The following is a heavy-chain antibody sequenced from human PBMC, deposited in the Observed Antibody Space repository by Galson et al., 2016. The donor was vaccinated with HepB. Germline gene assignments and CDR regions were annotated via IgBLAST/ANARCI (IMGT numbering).Heavy chain of an antibody. CDR3: ARRDLNTHVWSGHYAMDV. CDR2: FYYSGTT. V-gene: IGHV4-39*01. Sequence: SETLSLTCTVSGGSITSSTYYWAWIRQRPGKGLEWIGNFYYSGTTYYNPSLKSRVTISVDTSKNQLSLKVNSVTATDTAVYYCARRDLNTHVWSGHYAMDVWGQGTTVTVSS. D-gene: IGHD6-25*01. CDR1: GGSITSSTYY. J-gene: IGHJ6*02.